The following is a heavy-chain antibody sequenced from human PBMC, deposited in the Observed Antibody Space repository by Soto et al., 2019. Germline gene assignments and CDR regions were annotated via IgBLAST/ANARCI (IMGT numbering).Heavy chain of an antibody. D-gene: IGHD3-3*01. J-gene: IGHJ6*02. CDR1: GFTFSSYW. V-gene: IGHV3-74*01. CDR2: INSDGSST. Sequence: PGGSLRLSCAASGFTFSSYWMHWVRQAPGKGLVWVSRINSDGSSTSYADSVKGRFTISRDNAKNTLYLQMNSLRAEDTAVYYCATPYYDFWSGYSLVSPYGMDVWGQGTTVTVSS. CDR3: ATPYYDFWSGYSLVSPYGMDV.